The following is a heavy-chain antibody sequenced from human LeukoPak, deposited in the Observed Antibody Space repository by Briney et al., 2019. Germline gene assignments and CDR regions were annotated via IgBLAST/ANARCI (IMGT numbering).Heavy chain of an antibody. CDR3: ARGGNSGGSLRSPFDI. CDR1: GLSASGNY. V-gene: IGHV3-53*01. J-gene: IGHJ3*02. Sequence: RGSLRLSSAASGLSASGNYMSWVRQSLEKRPGRGSLLDVGGSTYYAATVKGRFTISRDKSKNTLYLQINSLRAEDTAVYYCARGGNSGGSLRSPFDIWGRGTMVTVSS. CDR2: LDVGGST. D-gene: IGHD2-15*01.